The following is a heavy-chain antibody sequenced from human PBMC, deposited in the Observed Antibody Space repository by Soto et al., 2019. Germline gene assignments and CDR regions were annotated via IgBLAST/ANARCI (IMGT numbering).Heavy chain of an antibody. Sequence: QVQLVESGGGVVQPGRSLRLSCAASGFTFNNNAMHWARQAPGKGLEWVAVIWYDGSDKYYTDSVKGRFTISRDNSKNTLYLQMNSLRAEDTAVYYGAKDDSRHGSTWGYFDHWGQGTLVTVSS. CDR3: AKDDSRHGSTWGYFDH. CDR1: GFTFNNNA. D-gene: IGHD6-13*01. CDR2: IWYDGSDK. J-gene: IGHJ4*02. V-gene: IGHV3-33*06.